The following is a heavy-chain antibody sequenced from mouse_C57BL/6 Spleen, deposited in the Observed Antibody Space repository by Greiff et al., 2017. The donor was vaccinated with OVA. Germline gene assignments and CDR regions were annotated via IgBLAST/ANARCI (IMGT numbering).Heavy chain of an antibody. Sequence: QVQLKQPGAELVKPGASVKLSCKASGYTFTSYWLHWVKQRPGRGLEWIGRIDPNSGGTKSNDPFTSKATLPLDKPSSTAYMQLSSLTSEDSAVYYCAQTGLRGYDYAMDYWGQGTSVTVSS. V-gene: IGHV1-72*01. CDR3: AQTGLRGYDYAMDY. J-gene: IGHJ4*01. CDR1: GYTFTSYW. CDR2: IDPNSGGT. D-gene: IGHD2-4*01.